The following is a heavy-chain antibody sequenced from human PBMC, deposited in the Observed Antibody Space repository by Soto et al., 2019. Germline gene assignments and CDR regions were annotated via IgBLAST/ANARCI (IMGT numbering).Heavy chain of an antibody. J-gene: IGHJ4*02. Sequence: ASVKVSCKTSGYTFTGYYIHWVRQAPGQGLEWMGWINPNSGGTNYAQKFQGRVTMTRDTSISTAYMEVSSLRSDDTAEYFCARGYFDYWGKGTLVTVYS. CDR1: GYTFTGYY. CDR2: INPNSGGT. CDR3: ARGYFDY. V-gene: IGHV1-2*02.